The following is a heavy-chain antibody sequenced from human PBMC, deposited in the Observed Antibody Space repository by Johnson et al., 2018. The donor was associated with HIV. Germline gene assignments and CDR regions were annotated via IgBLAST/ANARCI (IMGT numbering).Heavy chain of an antibody. D-gene: IGHD5-12*01. CDR1: GFTVISNY. Sequence: QVQLVESGGGLVKPGGSLRLSCAASGFTVISNYMTWVRQIPGKGLEWVSYISSSGSTIYYADSVKGRFTISRDNAKNSLYLQMNSLRGDDTAVYYCAGDKSGGGTDSGYDHFSAPDAFDIWGQGTMVTVSS. CDR2: ISSSGSTI. V-gene: IGHV3-11*04. CDR3: AGDKSGGGTDSGYDHFSAPDAFDI. J-gene: IGHJ3*02.